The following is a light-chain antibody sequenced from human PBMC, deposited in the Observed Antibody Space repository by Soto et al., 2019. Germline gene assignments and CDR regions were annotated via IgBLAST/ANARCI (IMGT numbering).Light chain of an antibody. J-gene: IGLJ1*01. CDR2: GVD. Sequence: QSALTQPPSASGSPGQSVTISCTGTSGDVGRYNYVSWYQQHPGKAPKLMIYGVDKRPSGVPDRFSGSKSGFTASLTVSGLQAEDEDDYYCSSYTVSASPYVFGTGTKVTVL. CDR3: SSYTVSASPYV. CDR1: SGDVGRYNY. V-gene: IGLV2-8*01.